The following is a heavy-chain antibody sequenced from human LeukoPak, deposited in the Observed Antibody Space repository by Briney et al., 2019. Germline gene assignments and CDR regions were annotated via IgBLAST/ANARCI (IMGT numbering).Heavy chain of an antibody. CDR1: GFTFDDYA. CDR2: ISWNSGSI. J-gene: IGHJ4*02. D-gene: IGHD6-19*01. V-gene: IGHV3-9*01. Sequence: PGRSLRLSCAASGFTFDDYAMHWVRQAPGKGLEWVSGISWNSGSIGYADSVKGRFTISRDNAKNSLYLQMNSLRAEDTALYYCAKDIGAVAGEIDNWGQGTLVTVSS. CDR3: AKDIGAVAGEIDN.